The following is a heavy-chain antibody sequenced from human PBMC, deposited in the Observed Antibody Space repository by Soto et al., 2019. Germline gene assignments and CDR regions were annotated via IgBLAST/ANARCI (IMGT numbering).Heavy chain of an antibody. CDR3: ARNSSLGSGYYP. Sequence: SETLSLTCTVSGGSISSTTYYWGWIRQPPGKGLEWIGTIYYSGRTYYNPSLESRVTISVDTSKNQFSLKMNFVTAADTAVYYCARNSSLGSGYYPWGQGTMVNVSS. V-gene: IGHV4-39*01. D-gene: IGHD3-22*01. J-gene: IGHJ3*01. CDR1: GGSISSTTYY. CDR2: IYYSGRT.